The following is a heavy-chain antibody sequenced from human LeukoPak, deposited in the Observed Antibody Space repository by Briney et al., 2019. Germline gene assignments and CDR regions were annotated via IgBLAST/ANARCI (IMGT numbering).Heavy chain of an antibody. Sequence: ASVKVSCKASGYTFTGYHIHWVRQAPGQGLEWMGWINPDNGDTKYAQKFNGRVTMTRDTSISTAYMEMSRLRSDDTAVYYCARVQGYCTDGRCLFWGQGTLVTVSS. CDR2: INPDNGDT. CDR1: GYTFTGYH. CDR3: ARVQGYCTDGRCLF. V-gene: IGHV1-2*02. J-gene: IGHJ4*02. D-gene: IGHD2-8*01.